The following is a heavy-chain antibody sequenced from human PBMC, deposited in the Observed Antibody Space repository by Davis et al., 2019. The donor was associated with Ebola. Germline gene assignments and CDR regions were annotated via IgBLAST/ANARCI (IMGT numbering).Heavy chain of an antibody. V-gene: IGHV1-18*01. CDR2: ISAYNGNT. CDR1: GYTFTSYG. Sequence: AASVKVSCKASGYTFTSYGISWVRQAPGQGLEWMGWISAYNGNTNYAQKLQGRVTMTTDTSTSTAYMELRSLRSDDTAVYYCARGVAAGYYYYYYGMDVWGQGTTVTVSS. CDR3: ARGVAAGYYYYYYGMDV. J-gene: IGHJ6*02. D-gene: IGHD6-13*01.